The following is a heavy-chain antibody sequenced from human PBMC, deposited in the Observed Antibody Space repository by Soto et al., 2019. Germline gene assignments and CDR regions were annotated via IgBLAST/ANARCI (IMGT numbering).Heavy chain of an antibody. Sequence: QVQLQESGPGLVKPSQTLSLTCTVSGGSISSGNYYWSWIRQHPGKGLEWIGYIFYSGSTYYNPSLQGRVTISVDTSKNQFALKLSSVTAADTAVYYCAGGGAGDIVVVAASDYWGQGTLVTVSS. V-gene: IGHV4-31*03. J-gene: IGHJ4*02. CDR2: IFYSGST. CDR1: GGSISSGNYY. D-gene: IGHD2-15*01. CDR3: AGGGAGDIVVVAASDY.